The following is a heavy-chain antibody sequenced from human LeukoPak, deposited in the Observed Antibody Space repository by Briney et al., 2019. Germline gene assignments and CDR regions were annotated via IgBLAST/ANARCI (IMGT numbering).Heavy chain of an antibody. D-gene: IGHD1-1*01. V-gene: IGHV3-23*01. CDR2: ISGSSDST. J-gene: IGHJ4*02. Sequence: GGSLRLSCSASGFTFSNYAMSWDRQAPGKGLERVSAISGSSDSTYYADSVKGRFTSSRDNSRNTLYLQLNSLRAEDTVVYFCARGNGRKSFDYWGQGTLVTVSS. CDR3: ARGNGRKSFDY. CDR1: GFTFSNYA.